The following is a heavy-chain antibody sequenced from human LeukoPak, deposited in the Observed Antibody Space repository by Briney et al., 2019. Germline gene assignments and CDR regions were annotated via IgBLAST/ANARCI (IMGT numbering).Heavy chain of an antibody. J-gene: IGHJ4*02. V-gene: IGHV3-66*02. CDR1: GITVSSNY. Sequence: PGGSLRLSCAASGITVSSNYMSWVRQAPGKGLDWVSVIYSGGTTYYADSVKGRFTISRDSSKNTLYLQMNSLRAEDTAVYYCARRSDCSSTSCLFFDYWGQGTLVTASS. CDR2: IYSGGTT. D-gene: IGHD2-2*01. CDR3: ARRSDCSSTSCLFFDY.